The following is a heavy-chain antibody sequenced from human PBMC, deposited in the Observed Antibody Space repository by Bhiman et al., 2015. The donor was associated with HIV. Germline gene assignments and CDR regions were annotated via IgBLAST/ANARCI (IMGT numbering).Heavy chain of an antibody. D-gene: IGHD4-17*01. V-gene: IGHV3-30*04. CDR2: ISYDGSNK. CDR1: GFSFSTSA. J-gene: IGHJ4*02. Sequence: VQLLESGGGLVQPGGSLRLSCAASGFSFSTSAMNWVRQAPGKGLEWVAVISYDGSNKYYAGSVKGRFTISRDNSENTLYLQMNSLRAEDTAVYYCARDMGDGDPYYFDYWGQGTLVTVSS. CDR3: ARDMGDGDPYYFDY.